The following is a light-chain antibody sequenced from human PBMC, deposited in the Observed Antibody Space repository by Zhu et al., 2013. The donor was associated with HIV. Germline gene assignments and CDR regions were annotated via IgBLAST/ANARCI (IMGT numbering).Light chain of an antibody. CDR1: RGIGYF. CDR3: LQHKAHPRT. CDR2: GAT. Sequence: DIQMTQSPSAVSASVGDRVTITCRASRGIGYFLSWFQHKPGKVPTRLIFGATNLQFGVPSRFSGRGSGTEFTLTISDLRPDDVATYYCLQHKAHPRTF. J-gene: IGKJ1*01. V-gene: IGKV1-17*03.